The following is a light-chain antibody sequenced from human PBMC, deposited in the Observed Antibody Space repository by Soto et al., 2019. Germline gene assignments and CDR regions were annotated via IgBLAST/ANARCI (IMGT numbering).Light chain of an antibody. Sequence: QSALTQPASVSGSPGQSITISCTGTSSDVGAYNFASWYQQHPGKAPKLIIYDVSNRPSGVSTRFSGSKSDNTASLTISGLQAEDEADYYCSSYTTINTVVFGGGTKVTVL. CDR3: SSYTTINTVV. V-gene: IGLV2-14*03. CDR2: DVS. CDR1: SSDVGAYNF. J-gene: IGLJ2*01.